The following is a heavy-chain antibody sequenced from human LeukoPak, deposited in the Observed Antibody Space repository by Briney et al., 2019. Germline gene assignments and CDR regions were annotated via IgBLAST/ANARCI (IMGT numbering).Heavy chain of an antibody. J-gene: IGHJ4*02. D-gene: IGHD6-19*01. Sequence: SETLSLTCTVSGGSISGYYWSWIRQPPGKGLQWIGSVYYSGTTYYNPSLQSRVTISVDTSKNQFSLELTSVTAADAAVYYCARLGYNGGWYQYYFEYWGLGTLVTVSS. V-gene: IGHV4-39*01. CDR2: VYYSGTT. CDR3: ARLGYNGGWYQYYFEY. CDR1: GGSISGYY.